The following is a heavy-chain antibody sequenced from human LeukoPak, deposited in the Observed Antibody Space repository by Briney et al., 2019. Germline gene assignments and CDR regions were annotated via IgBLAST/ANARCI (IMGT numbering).Heavy chain of an antibody. CDR3: ARLLYSSSWYWGDSPYYFDY. CDR1: GGSISTSNYY. D-gene: IGHD6-13*01. J-gene: IGHJ4*02. Sequence: KASETLSLTCTVSGGSISTSNYYWGWIRQPPGKGLEWIGNIFYSGSTYYNPSLKSRVTISVDTSKNQFSLKLSSVTAADTAVYYCARLLYSSSWYWGDSPYYFDYWGQGTLVTVSS. V-gene: IGHV4-39*01. CDR2: IFYSGST.